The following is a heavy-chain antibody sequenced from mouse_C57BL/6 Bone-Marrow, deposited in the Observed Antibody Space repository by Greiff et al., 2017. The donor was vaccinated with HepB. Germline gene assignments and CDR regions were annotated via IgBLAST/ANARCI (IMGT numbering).Heavy chain of an antibody. CDR3: ARYYGSNYAMDY. J-gene: IGHJ4*01. Sequence: VQLQQPGAELVMPGASVKLSCKASGYTFTSYWMHWVKQRPGQGLEWIGEIDPSDSYTNYNQKFKGKSTLTVDKSSSTAYMQLSSLTSEDSAVYYCARYYGSNYAMDYWGQETSVTVSS. CDR2: IDPSDSYT. CDR1: GYTFTSYW. V-gene: IGHV1-69*01. D-gene: IGHD1-1*01.